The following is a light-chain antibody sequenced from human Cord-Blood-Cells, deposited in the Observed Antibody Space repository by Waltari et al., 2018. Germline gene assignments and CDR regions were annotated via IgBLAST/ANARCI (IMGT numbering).Light chain of an antibody. CDR3: QQSYSTPT. Sequence: DIQMPQSPSSLSASLGDRVTITCRASQSISSYLNWYQQKPGKAPKLLIYAASSLQSGDPSRFSGSGSGTDFTLTISSLQPEDFATYYCQQSYSTPTFGQGTKVEIK. J-gene: IGKJ1*01. V-gene: IGKV1-39*01. CDR2: AAS. CDR1: QSISSY.